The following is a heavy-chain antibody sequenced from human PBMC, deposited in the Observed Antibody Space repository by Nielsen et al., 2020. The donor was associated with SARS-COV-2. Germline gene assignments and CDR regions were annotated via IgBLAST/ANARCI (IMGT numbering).Heavy chain of an antibody. Sequence: ASVKVSCKASGYTFTSYYMHWVRQAPGQGLEWMGIINPGGGSTSYAQKFQGRVTMTRDTSTSTVYMELSSLRSDDTAVYYCALYDYVWGSYRNDYWGQGTLVTVSS. V-gene: IGHV1-46*01. J-gene: IGHJ4*02. CDR2: INPGGGST. CDR1: GYTFTSYY. CDR3: ALYDYVWGSYRNDY. D-gene: IGHD3-16*02.